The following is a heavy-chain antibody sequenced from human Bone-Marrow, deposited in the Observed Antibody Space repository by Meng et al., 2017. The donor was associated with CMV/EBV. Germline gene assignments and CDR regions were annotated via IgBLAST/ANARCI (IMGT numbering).Heavy chain of an antibody. CDR3: ASKTNYDFWSGYYNAYYGMDV. CDR1: GYTFTSYD. D-gene: IGHD3-3*01. V-gene: IGHV1-8*01. J-gene: IGHJ6*02. Sequence: ASVKVSCKASGYTFTSYDINWVRQATGQGLEWMGWMNPNSGNTGYAQKFQGRVTMTRNTSISTAYMELSSLRSEDTAVYYCASKTNYDFWSGYYNAYYGMDVWGQGTTVTVYS. CDR2: MNPNSGNT.